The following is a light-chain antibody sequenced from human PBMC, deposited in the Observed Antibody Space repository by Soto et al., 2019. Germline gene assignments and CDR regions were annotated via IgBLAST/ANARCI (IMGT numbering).Light chain of an antibody. J-gene: IGKJ1*01. CDR2: GAS. Sequence: EIVLTQSPGTLPLSPGERATLSGRASQSVSSSYLAWYQQKPGQAPRIXIYGASSRATGIPDRFSGSGSGTEFTLTISRLQPEDFAVYYCQQYGSSPRTFGQGTKVDIK. V-gene: IGKV3-20*01. CDR3: QQYGSSPRT. CDR1: QSVSSSY.